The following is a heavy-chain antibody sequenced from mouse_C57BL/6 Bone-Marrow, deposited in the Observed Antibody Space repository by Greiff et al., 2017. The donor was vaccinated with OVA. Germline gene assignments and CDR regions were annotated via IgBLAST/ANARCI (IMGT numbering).Heavy chain of an antibody. CDR1: GFNIKDYY. J-gene: IGHJ3*01. V-gene: IGHV14-1*01. CDR2: IDPEDGDT. CDR3: THSNLAWFAY. D-gene: IGHD2-5*01. Sequence: EVQLQQSGAELVRPGASVKLSCTASGFNIKDYYMHWVKQRPEQGLEWIGRIDPEDGDTEYAPKLQGKSTMTADTSSNTAYLQLSSLTSEDTAVYYCTHSNLAWFAYWGQGTLVTVSA.